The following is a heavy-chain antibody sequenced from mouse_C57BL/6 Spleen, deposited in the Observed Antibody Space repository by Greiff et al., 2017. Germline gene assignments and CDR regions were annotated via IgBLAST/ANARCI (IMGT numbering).Heavy chain of an antibody. CDR3: AREDAMDY. V-gene: IGHV1-18*01. J-gene: IGHJ4*01. CDR1: GYTFTDYN. CDR2: INPNNGGT. Sequence: VEPGASVKIPCKASGYTFTDYNMDWVKQSHGKSLEWIGDINPNNGGTIYNQKFKGKATLTVDKSSSTAYMELRSLTSEDTAVYYCAREDAMDYWGQGTSVTVSS.